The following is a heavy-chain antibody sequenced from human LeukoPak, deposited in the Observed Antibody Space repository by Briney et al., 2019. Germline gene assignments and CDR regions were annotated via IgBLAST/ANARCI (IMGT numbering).Heavy chain of an antibody. CDR2: ISGSTGHT. J-gene: IGHJ4*02. CDR3: ARDSLGMSTLDS. D-gene: IGHD5/OR15-5a*01. V-gene: IGHV3-23*01. CDR1: GFTLGNYA. Sequence: GGSLRLSCAASGFTLGNYAMRWVRQAPGKGLEWVSTISGSTGHTYYADSVKGRFTISRDDSKNTLYLQMNSLRAEDTAVYYCARDSLGMSTLDSWGQGTLVTVSS.